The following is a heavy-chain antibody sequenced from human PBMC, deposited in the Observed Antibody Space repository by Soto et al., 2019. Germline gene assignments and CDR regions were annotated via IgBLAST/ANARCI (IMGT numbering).Heavy chain of an antibody. J-gene: IGHJ5*02. V-gene: IGHV4-39*01. CDR1: GGSISSSSFH. D-gene: IGHD6-13*01. CDR2: IYYSGST. CDR3: ARRERAAGTDWWFDP. Sequence: QLQLQESGPGLVKPSETLSLTCTVSGGSISSSSFHWGWIRQPPGKGLEWIGSIYYSGSTYYSPYLKSRVTISVDTYKNQFSLKLSSVTAADTAVYYCARRERAAGTDWWFDPWGQGNLVTVSS.